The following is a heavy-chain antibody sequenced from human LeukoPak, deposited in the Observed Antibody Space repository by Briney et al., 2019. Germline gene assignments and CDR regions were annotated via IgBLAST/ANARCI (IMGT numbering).Heavy chain of an antibody. D-gene: IGHD2/OR15-2a*01. CDR2: ISNNGGRT. CDR3: ARDEDTSALSEY. CDR1: GFSFSSNT. V-gene: IGHV3-23*01. Sequence: GGSLRLSCAGSGFSFSSNTMSWVRQAPGRGLEWVSAISNNGGRTDYADSVTGRFTISRDNSKGTLYLHMDSLRAEDTAVYYCARDEDTSALSEYWGQGTLVTVSS. J-gene: IGHJ4*02.